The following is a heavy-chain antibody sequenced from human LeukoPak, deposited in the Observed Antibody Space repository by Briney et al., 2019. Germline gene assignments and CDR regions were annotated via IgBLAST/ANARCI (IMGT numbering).Heavy chain of an antibody. J-gene: IGHJ6*03. D-gene: IGHD2/OR15-2a*01. V-gene: IGHV4-34*01. Sequence: PSETLSLTCAVYGGSFSGYYWSWIRQPPGKGLEWIGEINHSGSTNYNPSLKSRVTISVDTSKNQFSLKLSSVTAADTAVYYCARESPYAQNYYYYMDVWGKGTTVTVSS. CDR1: GGSFSGYY. CDR3: ARESPYAQNYYYYMDV. CDR2: INHSGST.